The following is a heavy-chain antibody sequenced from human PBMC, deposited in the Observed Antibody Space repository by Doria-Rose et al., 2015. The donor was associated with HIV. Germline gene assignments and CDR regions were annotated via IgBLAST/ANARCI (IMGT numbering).Heavy chain of an antibody. V-gene: IGHV2-26*01. CDR3: ARIKSSRWYHKYYFDF. D-gene: IGHD6-13*01. Sequence: SGPVLVKPTETLTLTCTVSGVSLSSPGMGVSWIRQPPGKALEWLANIFADDRRSYKTSLKSRLTISRGNAKRQVVLTMTDMDPVDTATYYCARIKSSRWYHKYYFDFWGQGTLVIVSA. J-gene: IGHJ4*02. CDR1: GVSLSSPGMG. CDR2: IFADDRR.